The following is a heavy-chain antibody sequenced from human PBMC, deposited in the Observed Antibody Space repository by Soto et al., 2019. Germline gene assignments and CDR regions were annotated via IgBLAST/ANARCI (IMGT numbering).Heavy chain of an antibody. CDR3: ACLAWFGDPVPPFDC. Sequence: PGGSLRLSCAASGFTFSTYAMAWVRQPPGKGLEWVSGVSGSGDRTNHADSVKGRFTVSRDNSENTLDLQMNSLSVEDTAIYYCACLAWFGDPVPPFDCWGQGTVVTVSS. CDR2: VSGSGDRT. CDR1: GFTFSTYA. V-gene: IGHV3-23*01. D-gene: IGHD3-10*01. J-gene: IGHJ4*02.